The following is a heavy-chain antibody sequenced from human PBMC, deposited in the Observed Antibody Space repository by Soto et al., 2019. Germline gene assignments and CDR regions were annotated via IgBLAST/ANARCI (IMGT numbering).Heavy chain of an antibody. J-gene: IGHJ4*02. Sequence: ASVKVSCKASGYTFTGYYMHWVRQAPGQGLEWMGWINPNSGGTNYAQKFQGWVTMTRDTSISTAYMELSRLRSDDTAVYYCARGLRYFDWAHFDYWGQGTLVTVSS. CDR1: GYTFTGYY. CDR3: ARGLRYFDWAHFDY. D-gene: IGHD3-9*01. V-gene: IGHV1-2*04. CDR2: INPNSGGT.